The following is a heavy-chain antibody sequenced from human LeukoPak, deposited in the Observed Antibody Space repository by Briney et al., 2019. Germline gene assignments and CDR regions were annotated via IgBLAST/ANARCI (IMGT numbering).Heavy chain of an antibody. D-gene: IGHD3-3*01. V-gene: IGHV4-59*12. Sequence: PSETLSLTCTVSGGSISSYYWSWIRQPPGKGLEWIGSIYYSGSTYYNPSLKSRVTISVDTSKNQFSLKLSSVTAADTAVYYCAREATIFGVVTHFDYWGQGTLVTVSS. CDR1: GGSISSYY. J-gene: IGHJ4*02. CDR3: AREATIFGVVTHFDY. CDR2: IYYSGST.